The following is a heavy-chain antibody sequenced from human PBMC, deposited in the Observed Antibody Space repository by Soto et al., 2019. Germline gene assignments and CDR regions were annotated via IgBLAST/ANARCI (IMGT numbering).Heavy chain of an antibody. Sequence: QVQLVQSGAKVRKPGASVKVSCNVTGYTFSGHYLHWVRQAPGQGLEWMGWINPKSGGTNYAQKFQDRVTMTADTSVSAASMELTSLRYDDTAVFYCARGLYSSPAYFFDSWGQGTLVTVSS. CDR2: INPKSGGT. CDR1: GYTFSGHY. D-gene: IGHD6-13*01. CDR3: ARGLYSSPAYFFDS. J-gene: IGHJ4*02. V-gene: IGHV1-2*02.